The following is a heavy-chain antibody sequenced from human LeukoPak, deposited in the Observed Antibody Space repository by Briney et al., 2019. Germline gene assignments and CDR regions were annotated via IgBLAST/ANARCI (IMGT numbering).Heavy chain of an antibody. V-gene: IGHV3-66*02. CDR2: IYSGGST. CDR1: GFTVSSNY. CDR3: ASSGPSSQLLFGY. Sequence: GGSLRLSCAASGFTVSSNYMSWVRRAPGKGLEWVSVIYSGGSTYYADSVKGRFTISRDNSKNTLYLQMNSLRAEDTAVYYCASSGPSSQLLFGYWGQGTLVTVSS. D-gene: IGHD2-2*01. J-gene: IGHJ4*02.